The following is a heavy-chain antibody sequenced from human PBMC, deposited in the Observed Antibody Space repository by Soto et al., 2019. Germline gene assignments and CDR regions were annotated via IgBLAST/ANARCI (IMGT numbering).Heavy chain of an antibody. Sequence: SETLSLTCTVSGGSISSGDYYWSWIRQPPGKGLEWIGYIYYSGSTYYNPSLKSRVTISVDTSKNQFSLKLSSVTAADTAVYYCARAVEYYDILTGYPTFDPWGQGTLVTVSS. CDR1: GGSISSGDYY. D-gene: IGHD3-9*01. CDR2: IYYSGST. CDR3: ARAVEYYDILTGYPTFDP. V-gene: IGHV4-30-4*01. J-gene: IGHJ5*02.